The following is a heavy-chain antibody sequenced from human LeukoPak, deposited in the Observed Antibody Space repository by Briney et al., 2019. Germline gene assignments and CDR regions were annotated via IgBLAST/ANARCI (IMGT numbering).Heavy chain of an antibody. CDR2: IRYDGSNK. Sequence: GGSLRLSCAASGFTFSSYGMHWVRQAPGKGLEWVAFIRYDGSNKYYADSVKGRLTISRDNSKNTLYLQMNSLRAEDTAVYYCVGYCSSTSCYTKVDYWGQGTLVTVSS. CDR3: VGYCSSTSCYTKVDY. J-gene: IGHJ4*02. D-gene: IGHD2-2*02. V-gene: IGHV3-30*02. CDR1: GFTFSSYG.